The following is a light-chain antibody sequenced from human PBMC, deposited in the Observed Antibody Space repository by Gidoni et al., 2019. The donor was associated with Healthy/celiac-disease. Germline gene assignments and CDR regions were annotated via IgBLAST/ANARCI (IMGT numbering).Light chain of an antibody. Sequence: SYELTQPPSVSVSPAPTASITCSGDKLGDKYACWYQQKPGQSPVLVIYQDSKRPSGILERFSGSNSGNTATLTISGTQAMDEADYYCQAWDSSTVVFGGGTKLTVL. CDR2: QDS. J-gene: IGLJ2*01. CDR3: QAWDSSTVV. CDR1: KLGDKY. V-gene: IGLV3-1*01.